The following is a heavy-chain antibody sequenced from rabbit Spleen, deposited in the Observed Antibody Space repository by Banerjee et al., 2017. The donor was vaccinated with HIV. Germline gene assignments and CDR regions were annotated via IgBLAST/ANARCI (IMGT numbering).Heavy chain of an antibody. CDR1: GFSFSSGYD. V-gene: IGHV1S40*01. D-gene: IGHD2-1*01. J-gene: IGHJ4*01. CDR2: IGTGVGDT. CDR3: ARHGDSGDRYFSL. Sequence: QSLEESGGGLVKPGASLTLTCTASGFSFSSGYDMCWVRQAPGKGLEWIACIGTGVGDTYYANWAKGRFTISKSTSLNTVTLQMTSLTAADTATYFCARHGDSGDRYFSLWGPGTLVTVS.